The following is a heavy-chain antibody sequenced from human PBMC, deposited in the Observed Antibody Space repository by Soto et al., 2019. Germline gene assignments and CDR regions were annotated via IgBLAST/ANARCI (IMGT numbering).Heavy chain of an antibody. D-gene: IGHD3-3*01. J-gene: IGHJ4*02. CDR3: AKHYDFWSGYYSSGFDY. Sequence: GGSLRLSCAASGFTFSSYAMSWVRQAPGKGLEWVSAISGSGGSTYYADSMKGRFTISRDNSKNTLYLQMNSLRAEDTAVYYCAKHYDFWSGYYSSGFDYWGQGTLVTVSS. CDR2: ISGSGGST. CDR1: GFTFSSYA. V-gene: IGHV3-23*01.